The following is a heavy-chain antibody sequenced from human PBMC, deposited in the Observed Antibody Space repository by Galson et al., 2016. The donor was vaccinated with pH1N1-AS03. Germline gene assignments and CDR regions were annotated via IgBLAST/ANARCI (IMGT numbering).Heavy chain of an antibody. Sequence: SLRLSCAASGFTFSNYAMSWVRHAPGKGLEWVSGISGSGGKTYYADSVKGRFTISRDKSKKMVYLQMKSLRAEDTAEYFCVKGPRSIPVGEFDPWGQGTLVTVSS. J-gene: IGHJ5*02. CDR1: GFTFSNYA. V-gene: IGHV3-23*01. CDR2: ISGSGGKT. D-gene: IGHD3-16*01. CDR3: VKGPRSIPVGEFDP.